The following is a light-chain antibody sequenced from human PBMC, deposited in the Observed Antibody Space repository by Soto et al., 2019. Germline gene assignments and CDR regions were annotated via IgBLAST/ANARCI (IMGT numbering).Light chain of an antibody. Sequence: DIVLTQSPATLSLSPGERATLSCRASQSVSSYLAWYQQKPGKAPKLLIYDASNRATGIPARFSGSGSGTDFTLTISRLEAEDFAVYYCQQHSNWPPVFGQGTKVEIK. V-gene: IGKV3-11*01. CDR1: QSVSSY. J-gene: IGKJ1*01. CDR3: QQHSNWPPV. CDR2: DAS.